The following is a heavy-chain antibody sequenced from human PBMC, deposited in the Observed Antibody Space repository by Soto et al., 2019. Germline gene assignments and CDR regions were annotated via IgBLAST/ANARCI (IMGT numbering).Heavy chain of an antibody. V-gene: IGHV3-21*01. CDR3: ARLDDYGDYVLFDY. D-gene: IGHD4-17*01. Sequence: GGSLRLSCAASGFTFSSYSMNWVRQAPGKGLEWVSSITSSSSYIYYADSVKGRFTISRDNAGNSLYLQMNSLRAEDTAVYYCARLDDYGDYVLFDYWGQGTLVTVSS. CDR2: ITSSSSYI. J-gene: IGHJ4*02. CDR1: GFTFSSYS.